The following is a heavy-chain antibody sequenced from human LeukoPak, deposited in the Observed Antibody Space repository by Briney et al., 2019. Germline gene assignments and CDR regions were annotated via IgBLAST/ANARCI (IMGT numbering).Heavy chain of an antibody. CDR3: AKGSVAAAVKNSFDY. CDR1: GFTFSSYA. CDR2: ISYSGGST. J-gene: IGHJ4*02. V-gene: IGHV3-23*01. Sequence: SGGSLSLSWAASGFTFSSYAMSWVRQAPGKGLEWVSGISYSGGSTYYADSVKGRFTISRDSSKNTLYLQMSSLRAEDTAVYYCAKGSVAAAVKNSFDYWGQGTLVTVSS. D-gene: IGHD6-13*01.